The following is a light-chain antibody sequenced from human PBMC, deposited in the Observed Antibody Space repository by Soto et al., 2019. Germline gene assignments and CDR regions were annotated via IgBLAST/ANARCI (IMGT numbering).Light chain of an antibody. CDR2: AAT. Sequence: DIQVTQSPSFLSASVGDRVTITCRASRSVSTSLNWYQQKPGKAPKVLIYAATNLQRGIPSRLSGGGLGTNFTLKINRVEAEDVGIYYCMQGRESLTFGQGTRLEIK. J-gene: IGKJ5*01. CDR1: RSVSTS. CDR3: MQGRESLT. V-gene: IGKV1-39*02.